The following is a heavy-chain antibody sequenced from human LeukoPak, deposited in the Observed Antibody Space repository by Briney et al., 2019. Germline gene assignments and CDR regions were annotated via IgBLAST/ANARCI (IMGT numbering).Heavy chain of an antibody. V-gene: IGHV3-11*01. CDR3: ARVPRYCSSTSCQKSYYYYMDV. J-gene: IGHJ6*03. CDR1: GFTFSDYY. CDR2: ISSSGGTI. D-gene: IGHD2-2*01. Sequence: GGSLRLSCAASGFTFSDYYMSWIRQAPGKGLEWVSYISSSGGTIYYADSVKGRFTISRDNSKNTLYLQMNSLRAEDTAVYYCARVPRYCSSTSCQKSYYYYMDVWGKGTTVTVSS.